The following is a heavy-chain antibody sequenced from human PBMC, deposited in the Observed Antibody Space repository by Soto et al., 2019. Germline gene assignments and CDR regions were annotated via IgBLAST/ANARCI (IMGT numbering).Heavy chain of an antibody. J-gene: IGHJ6*02. CDR2: INHSGST. CDR3: ARGGRYCTSTSCYHYYYYYGMDV. CDR1: GGSFSGYY. Sequence: SETLSLTCAVYGGSFSGYYWSWIRQPPGKGLEWIGEINHSGSTNYNPSLKSRVTISVDTSKNQFSLKLSSVTAADTAVYYCARGGRYCTSTSCYHYYYYYGMDVWGQGTTVTVSS. V-gene: IGHV4-34*01. D-gene: IGHD2-2*01.